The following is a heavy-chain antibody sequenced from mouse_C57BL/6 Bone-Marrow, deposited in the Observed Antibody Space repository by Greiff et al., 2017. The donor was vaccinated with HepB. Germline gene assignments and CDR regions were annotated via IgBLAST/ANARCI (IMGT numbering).Heavy chain of an antibody. CDR3: TSQYYGSHY. J-gene: IGHJ2*01. D-gene: IGHD1-1*01. Sequence: QVQLQQPGAELVRPGTSVKLSCKASGYTFTSYWMHWVKQRPGQGLEWIGVIDPSDSYTNYNQKFKGKATLTVDTSSSTAYMQLSSLTSEDSAVYYCTSQYYGSHYGGQGTTLTDSS. V-gene: IGHV1-59*01. CDR2: IDPSDSYT. CDR1: GYTFTSYW.